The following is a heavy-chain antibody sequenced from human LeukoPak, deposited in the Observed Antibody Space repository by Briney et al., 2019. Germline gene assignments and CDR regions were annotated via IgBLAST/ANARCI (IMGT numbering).Heavy chain of an antibody. CDR2: IKQDGSEK. J-gene: IGHJ2*01. CDR3: ARVQFYEKSGYYSHFDL. CDR1: GFTFRNHW. D-gene: IGHD3-22*01. Sequence: GGSLRLSCAASGFTFRNHWMNWVRQAPGKGLEWVANIKQDGSEKNYVDSVKGRFTISRDNSKNSLYVQMDSLRAEDTAMYYGARVQFYEKSGYYSHFDLWGRGTLATVSS. V-gene: IGHV3-7*01.